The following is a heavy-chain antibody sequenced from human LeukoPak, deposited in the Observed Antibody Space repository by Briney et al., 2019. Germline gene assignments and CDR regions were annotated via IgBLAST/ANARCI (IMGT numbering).Heavy chain of an antibody. Sequence: ASVKVSCKASGYNFTNYGISWVRQAPGQGLEWMGWSSAYNGDTNYAQKLQGRVTMTTDTSTSTAYMELRSLRSDDTAVYYCARRHGDYAPGDYWGQGTLVTVSS. J-gene: IGHJ4*02. D-gene: IGHD4-17*01. CDR3: ARRHGDYAPGDY. CDR2: SSAYNGDT. CDR1: GYNFTNYG. V-gene: IGHV1-18*01.